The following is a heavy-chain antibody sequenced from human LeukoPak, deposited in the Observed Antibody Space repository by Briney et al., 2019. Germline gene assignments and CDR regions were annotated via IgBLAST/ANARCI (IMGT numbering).Heavy chain of an antibody. Sequence: PGGSLRLSCAASGSTFSSYAMSWVRQAPGKGLEWVSAISGSGGSTYYADSVKGRFTISRDNSKNTLYLQMNSLRAEDTAVYYCAKMTHYDFWSGYYTGIRFDPWGQGTLVTVSS. CDR1: GSTFSSYA. J-gene: IGHJ5*02. V-gene: IGHV3-23*01. CDR2: ISGSGGST. D-gene: IGHD3-3*01. CDR3: AKMTHYDFWSGYYTGIRFDP.